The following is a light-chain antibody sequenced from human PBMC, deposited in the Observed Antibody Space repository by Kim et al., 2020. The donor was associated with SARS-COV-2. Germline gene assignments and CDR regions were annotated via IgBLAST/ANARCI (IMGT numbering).Light chain of an antibody. J-gene: IGKJ1*01. CDR2: GAS. CDR1: HSVSSN. Sequence: EIVLTQSPATLSVSPGERATLSCRASHSVSSNLAWYQQKPGQAPRLLIYGASTRATGIPARFSGSGSGTEFTLTISSLQSEDFAVYYCQQYNNWPQTFGQGTKVYIK. CDR3: QQYNNWPQT. V-gene: IGKV3-15*01.